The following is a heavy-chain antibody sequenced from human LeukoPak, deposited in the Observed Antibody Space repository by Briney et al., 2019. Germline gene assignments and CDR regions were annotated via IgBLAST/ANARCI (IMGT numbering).Heavy chain of an antibody. CDR2: IKTDCCTT. Sequence: IKTDCCTTAYSAPMKVIFIISRDHSKNTLYLQMNSLKTEDTAVYYCTTDFYDSSGSPDWWGQGTLVTVSS. J-gene: IGHJ4*02. CDR3: TTDFYDSSGSPDW. V-gene: IGHV3-15*01. D-gene: IGHD3-22*01.